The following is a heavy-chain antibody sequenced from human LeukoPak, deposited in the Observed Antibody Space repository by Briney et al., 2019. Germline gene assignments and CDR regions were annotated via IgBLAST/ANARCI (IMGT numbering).Heavy chain of an antibody. CDR3: AKGLAVAGTGYYFDY. D-gene: IGHD6-13*01. CDR1: GFTFSSYG. V-gene: IGHV3-33*06. J-gene: IGHJ4*02. CDR2: IWYDGSNK. Sequence: GGSLRLSCAASGFTFSSYGMHWVRQAPGKGLEWVAVIWYDGSNKYYADSVKGRFTISRDNSKNTLYLQMNSLRAEDTAVYYCAKGLAVAGTGYYFDYWGQGTLVTVSS.